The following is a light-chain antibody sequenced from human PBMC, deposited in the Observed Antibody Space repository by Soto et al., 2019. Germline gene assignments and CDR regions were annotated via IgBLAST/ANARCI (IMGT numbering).Light chain of an antibody. V-gene: IGKV3-11*01. CDR2: DAS. J-gene: IGKJ1*01. Sequence: EIVLTQSPATLSLSPGERATLSCRASQSVSSYLAWYQQKPGQAPRLLIYDASYTATGLPARFSGSGSGTDFTLSINRLETEDLAVYYCQQRSNWRTFGQGTKVEIK. CDR1: QSVSSY. CDR3: QQRSNWRT.